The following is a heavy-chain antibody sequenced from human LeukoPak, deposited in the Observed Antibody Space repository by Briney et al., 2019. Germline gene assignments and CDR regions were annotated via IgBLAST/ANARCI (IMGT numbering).Heavy chain of an antibody. V-gene: IGHV4-39*07. D-gene: IGHD1-1*01. J-gene: IGHJ6*03. CDR2: VYNSGIT. CDR1: GGSISNNSYY. Sequence: SETLPLTCTVSGGSISNNSYYWGWIRQPPGKGLEWIGSVYNSGITYYNPSLKSRVTISVDTSKNQSSLKLSSVTAADTAVYYCARVSWFPGTSYYYMDVWGKGTTVTVSS. CDR3: ARVSWFPGTSYYYMDV.